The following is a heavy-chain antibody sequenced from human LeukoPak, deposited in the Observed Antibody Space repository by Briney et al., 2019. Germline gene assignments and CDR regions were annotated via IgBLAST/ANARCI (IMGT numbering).Heavy chain of an antibody. J-gene: IGHJ6*03. V-gene: IGHV3-20*04. CDR1: AFTFDDYG. CDR2: INWNGGST. CDR3: ARVRYGSGSYYNYYYYYMDV. D-gene: IGHD3-10*01. Sequence: GGSLRLSCAASAFTFDDYGMSWVRQAPGKGLEWVSGINWNGGSTGYADSVKGRFTISRDNAKNSLYLQMNSLRAEDTALYYCARVRYGSGSYYNYYYYYMDVWGKGTTVTVSS.